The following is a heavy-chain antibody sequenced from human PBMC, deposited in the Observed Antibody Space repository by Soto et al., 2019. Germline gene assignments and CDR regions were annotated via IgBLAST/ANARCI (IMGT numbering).Heavy chain of an antibody. CDR2: ISYDGSNK. CDR3: AKVAQGDPLISDYGMDV. J-gene: IGHJ6*02. D-gene: IGHD2-21*02. V-gene: IGHV3-30*18. Sequence: GGSLRLSCAASGFPFSSYGMHWVRQAPGKGLEWVAVISYDGSNKYYADSVKGRFTGSRDNSKNTVYLQMNSLRDEDTAVYYCAKVAQGDPLISDYGMDVWGQGTTVTASS. CDR1: GFPFSSYG.